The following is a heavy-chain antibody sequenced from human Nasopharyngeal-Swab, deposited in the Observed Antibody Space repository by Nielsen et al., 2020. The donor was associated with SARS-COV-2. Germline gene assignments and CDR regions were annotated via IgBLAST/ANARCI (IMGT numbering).Heavy chain of an antibody. V-gene: IGHV1-8*01. Sequence: ASVKVSCKASGYTFTSYDINWVRQATGQGLEWMGWMNPNSGNTGYAQKFQGRVTMTRNTSISTAYMELSSLRSEDTAVYYCARGFKGGAPPRDYFDYWGQGTLVTVSS. J-gene: IGHJ4*02. CDR1: GYTFTSYD. D-gene: IGHD3-16*01. CDR3: ARGFKGGAPPRDYFDY. CDR2: MNPNSGNT.